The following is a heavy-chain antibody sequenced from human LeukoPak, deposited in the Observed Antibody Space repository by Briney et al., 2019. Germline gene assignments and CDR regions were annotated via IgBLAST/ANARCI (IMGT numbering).Heavy chain of an antibody. D-gene: IGHD5-24*01. J-gene: IGHJ3*01. Sequence: SQTLSLTCVISGDSVVSNSTACNWIRQSPSRGLEWLGRTYYRSKWYIDYAVSVKSRITINPDTSKNQFSLQLNSVTPEDTAVYYCARGGQGDGYSADEAFDLWGQGTMVTVS. CDR2: TYYRSKWYI. V-gene: IGHV6-1*01. CDR3: ARGGQGDGYSADEAFDL. CDR1: GDSVVSNSTA.